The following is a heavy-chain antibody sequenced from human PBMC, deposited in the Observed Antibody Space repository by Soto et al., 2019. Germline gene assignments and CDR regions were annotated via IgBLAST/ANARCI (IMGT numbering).Heavy chain of an antibody. CDR1: GFTFSSYG. D-gene: IGHD6-19*01. J-gene: IGHJ3*01. CDR2: ISYDGSNK. Sequence: GGSLRLSCAASGFTFSSYGMHWVRQAPGKGLEWVAVISYDGSNKYYADSVKGRFTFSRDNSKNTLYLQMNSLRAEDTAVYYCLKASDGWFSVFDLWSQGTMVTVS. CDR3: LKASDGWFSVFDL. V-gene: IGHV3-30*18.